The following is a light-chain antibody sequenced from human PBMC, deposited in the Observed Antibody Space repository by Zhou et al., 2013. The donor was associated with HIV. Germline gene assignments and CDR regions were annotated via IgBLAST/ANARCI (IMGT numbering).Light chain of an antibody. J-gene: IGKJ2*01. CDR3: MQTTHWPYT. Sequence: DVVMTQSPLSLSVTLGQPASFSCRSSQSLGHSDGNNQLIWFQQRPGQSPRRLIYKVSIRDSGVPDRFSGSGSGTDFTLEISRVEADDVGFYYCMQTTHWPYTIGQGTKLEIK. V-gene: IGKV2-30*02. CDR2: KVS. CDR1: QSLGHSDGNNQ.